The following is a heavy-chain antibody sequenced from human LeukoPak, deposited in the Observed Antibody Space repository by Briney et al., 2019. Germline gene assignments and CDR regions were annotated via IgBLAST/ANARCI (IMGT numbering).Heavy chain of an antibody. CDR3: ARDSTYYYDSSGYYGY. CDR2: IIPIFGTA. CDR1: GGTFSSYA. D-gene: IGHD3-22*01. Sequence: AASVKVSCKASGGTFSSYAISWVRQAPGQGLEWMGGIIPIFGTANYAQKFQGRVTITADESTSTACMELSSLRSEDTAVYYCARDSTYYYDSSGYYGYWGQGTLVTVSS. J-gene: IGHJ4*02. V-gene: IGHV1-69*13.